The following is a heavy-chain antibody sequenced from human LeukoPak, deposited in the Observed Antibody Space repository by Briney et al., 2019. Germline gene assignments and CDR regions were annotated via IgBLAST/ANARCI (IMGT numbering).Heavy chain of an antibody. J-gene: IGHJ4*02. D-gene: IGHD2-2*01. V-gene: IGHV1-18*01. CDR2: ISTYNGDT. Sequence: ASVKVSCKASGYTFTTYGISWVRQAPGQGLEWMAWISTYNGDTKYAQKFQGRVSVTTDTSTATVYMELRSLRSDDTAVYYCGREFCDTARCYLPDYWGQGTLVTVSS. CDR3: GREFCDTARCYLPDY. CDR1: GYTFTTYG.